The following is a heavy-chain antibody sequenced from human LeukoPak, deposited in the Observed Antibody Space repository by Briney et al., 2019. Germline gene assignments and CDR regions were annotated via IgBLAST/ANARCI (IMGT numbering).Heavy chain of an antibody. D-gene: IGHD6-13*01. CDR3: ARDLSSSWTTPCFDY. J-gene: IGHJ4*02. CDR2: IKQDGSEK. Sequence: GGSLRLSCATSGYSSSSYWMSWVRQAPGKGLEWLANIKQDGSEKYYVDSVKGRFTISRDNAKNSLYLQMNSLRAEDTAVYYCARDLSSSWTTPCFDYWGQGTLVTVSS. CDR1: GYSSSSYW. V-gene: IGHV3-7*03.